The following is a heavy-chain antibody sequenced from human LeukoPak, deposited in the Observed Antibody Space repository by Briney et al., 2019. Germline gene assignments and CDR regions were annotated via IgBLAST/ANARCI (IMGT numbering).Heavy chain of an antibody. Sequence: ASVKVSCKASGYTFTGYYMHWVRQAPGQGLEWMGWINPNSGGTNYAQKFQGRVTMTRDRSISTAYMELSRLRSDDTAVYYCARAGIRVRAAHPDYWGQGTLVTVSS. D-gene: IGHD6-6*01. J-gene: IGHJ4*02. V-gene: IGHV1-2*02. CDR3: ARAGIRVRAAHPDY. CDR1: GYTFTGYY. CDR2: INPNSGGT.